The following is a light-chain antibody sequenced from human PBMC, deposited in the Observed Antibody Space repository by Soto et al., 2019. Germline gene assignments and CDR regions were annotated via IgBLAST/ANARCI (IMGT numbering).Light chain of an antibody. CDR3: SLYTSDSTDV. CDR1: SSDFGSYNR. CDR2: EVS. J-gene: IGLJ1*01. V-gene: IGLV2-18*01. Sequence: QFALTQPPSVSGSPGQSVTISCTGTSSDFGSYNRVSWYQRPPGTGPKLMIYEVSNRPSGVPDRFSGSKSGNTASLTISGLQAEDEAEYYCSLYTSDSTDVFGTGTKVAVL.